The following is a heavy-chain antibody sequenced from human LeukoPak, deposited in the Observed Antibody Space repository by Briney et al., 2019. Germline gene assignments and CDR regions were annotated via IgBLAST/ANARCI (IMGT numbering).Heavy chain of an antibody. Sequence: GRSLRLSCTASGFTLSTSWMSWVRQAPGRGLEWVASINQDGSLKHYVDSVKGRFTISRDNVQNSLYLQMNSLRAEDTAVYYCARGQRRHIDMAPSFDYWGQGTLVTVSS. V-gene: IGHV3-7*01. D-gene: IGHD5-24*01. CDR1: GFTLSTSW. J-gene: IGHJ4*02. CDR2: INQDGSLK. CDR3: ARGQRRHIDMAPSFDY.